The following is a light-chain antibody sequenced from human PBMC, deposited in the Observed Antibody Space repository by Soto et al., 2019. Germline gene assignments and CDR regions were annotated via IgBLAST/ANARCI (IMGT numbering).Light chain of an antibody. CDR3: SSYTSSSTPV. CDR1: SSDVGGYNY. CDR2: DVS. Sequence: QSALTQPASVSGSPGQSITISCTGTSSDVGGYNYVSWYQQHPGKAPKLMIYDVSNRPSGVPNRFSGSKSGNTASLTISVLQPEDEADYYCSSYTSSSTPVFGGGTKLTVL. V-gene: IGLV2-14*01. J-gene: IGLJ2*01.